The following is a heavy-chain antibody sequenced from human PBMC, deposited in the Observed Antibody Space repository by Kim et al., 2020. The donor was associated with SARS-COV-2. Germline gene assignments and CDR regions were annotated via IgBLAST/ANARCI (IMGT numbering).Heavy chain of an antibody. CDR2: K. V-gene: IGHV3-30*01. Sequence: KDPAASVKGPFTIPRDNSKNTIYLQRNSLRGEDTAVYYCAGGIAAAILADWGQGTLVTVSS. CDR3: AGGIAAAILAD. J-gene: IGHJ4*02. D-gene: IGHD6-13*01.